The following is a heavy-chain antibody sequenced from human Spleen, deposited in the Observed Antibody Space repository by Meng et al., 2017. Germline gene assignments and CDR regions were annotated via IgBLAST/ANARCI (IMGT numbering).Heavy chain of an antibody. CDR1: GTSIRSYY. CDR2: IYYNGTT. CDR3: ASRADWFDP. V-gene: IGHV4-59*01. Sequence: GSLRLSCTVSGTSIRSYYWSWIRQTPGKGLEWIGYIYYNGTTNYNPSLKSRVTISVDTSKNQLSLRLTSVTAADTAVYYCASRADWFDPWGQGTLVTVSS. J-gene: IGHJ5*02.